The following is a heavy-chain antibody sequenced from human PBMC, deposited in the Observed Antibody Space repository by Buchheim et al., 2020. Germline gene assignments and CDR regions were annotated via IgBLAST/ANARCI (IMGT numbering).Heavy chain of an antibody. CDR1: GFSFSTYD. D-gene: IGHD4-11*01. V-gene: IGHV3-30*18. CDR2: ISYDGSDK. J-gene: IGHJ6*02. Sequence: QVQLVESGGGVVQPVRSLRLSCAASGFSFSTYDMPWVCQAPGKGLEWVALISYDGSDKYYADYVKGRFAISRDNSKNTLYLQMNSLRAEDTAVYYCAKMYGNNYADDGMDVWGQGT. CDR3: AKMYGNNYADDGMDV.